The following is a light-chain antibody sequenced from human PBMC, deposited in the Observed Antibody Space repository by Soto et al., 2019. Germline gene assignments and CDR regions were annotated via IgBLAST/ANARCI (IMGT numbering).Light chain of an antibody. CDR3: QQYVGLPPT. V-gene: IGKV3-20*01. CDR1: QSVSSSH. Sequence: EIVLTQSPDTLSLSPGETATLSCRASQSVSSSHIAWYRQKPGQSPRLLIDGASSRASGIPARFSGSGSGTDFTLTISSLEPEDFAVYYCQQYVGLPPTFGQGTKVDIK. CDR2: GAS. J-gene: IGKJ1*01.